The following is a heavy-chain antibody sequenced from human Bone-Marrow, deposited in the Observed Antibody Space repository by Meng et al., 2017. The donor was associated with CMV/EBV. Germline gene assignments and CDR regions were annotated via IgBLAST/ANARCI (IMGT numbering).Heavy chain of an antibody. CDR3: ARSHDFWSGLPLDY. D-gene: IGHD3-3*01. CDR2: ISYDGSNK. CDR1: GFTFSTYA. J-gene: IGHJ4*02. Sequence: GGSLRLSCAASGFTFSTYAMHWVRQAPGKGLEWVAIISYDGSNKYYADSVKGRFTISRDNSKNTLYLQMNSLRAEDTAVYYCARSHDFWSGLPLDYWGQGTLVTVSS. V-gene: IGHV3-30-3*01.